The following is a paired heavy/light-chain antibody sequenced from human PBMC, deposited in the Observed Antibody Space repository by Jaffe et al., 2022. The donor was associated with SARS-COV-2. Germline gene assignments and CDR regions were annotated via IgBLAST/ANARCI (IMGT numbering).Heavy chain of an antibody. CDR2: ISYDANHK. CDR3: ATGRHGSGSSEYDF. D-gene: IGHD3-10*01. J-gene: IGHJ4*02. V-gene: IGHV3-30*03. Sequence: QVQLVESGGGVVQPGNSLRLPCVASGFTFSSYDMHWVRQAPGKGLEWVAGISYDANHKYYAGSVKGRFTLSRDNSKNTVYLQMNSLRVEDTAVYYCATGRHGSGSSEYDFWGQGTLVTVSS. CDR1: GFTFSSYD.
Light chain of an antibody. J-gene: IGLJ3*02. V-gene: IGLV1-47*01. CDR2: RNN. CDR1: SSNVGNGY. Sequence: QSVLTQQPSASGTPGQGVTISCSGSSSNVGNGYVYWYQQLPGTAPKLLIYRNNQRPSGVPDRFSGSKSGTSASLAISGLRSEDEADYYCAAWDDSLSAWVFGGGTKLTVL. CDR3: AAWDDSLSAWV.